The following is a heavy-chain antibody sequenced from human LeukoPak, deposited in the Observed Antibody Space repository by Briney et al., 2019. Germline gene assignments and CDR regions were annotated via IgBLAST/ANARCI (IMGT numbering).Heavy chain of an antibody. V-gene: IGHV4-34*01. CDR3: ARGPGRKYSSSPTINWFDP. Sequence: PSETLSLTCAVYGGSFSGYYWSWIRQPPGKGLEWIGEINHSGSTNYNPSLKSRVTISVDTSKNQFPLKLSSVTAADTAVYYCARGPGRKYSSSPTINWFDPWGQGTLVTVSS. J-gene: IGHJ5*02. CDR1: GGSFSGYY. CDR2: INHSGST. D-gene: IGHD6-6*01.